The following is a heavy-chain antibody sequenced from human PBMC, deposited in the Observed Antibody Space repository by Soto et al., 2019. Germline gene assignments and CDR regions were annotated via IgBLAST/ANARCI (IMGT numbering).Heavy chain of an antibody. D-gene: IGHD3-10*01. Sequence: ASVKVSCKASGGTFSSYAISWVRQAPGQGLEWMGGIIPIFGTANYAQKFQGRVTITADESTSTAYMELSSLRSEDTAVYYCARDRDYYGSGSYLYYYYVMAVWGQGTTVTVSS. J-gene: IGHJ6*02. CDR1: GGTFSSYA. V-gene: IGHV1-69*13. CDR2: IIPIFGTA. CDR3: ARDRDYYGSGSYLYYYYVMAV.